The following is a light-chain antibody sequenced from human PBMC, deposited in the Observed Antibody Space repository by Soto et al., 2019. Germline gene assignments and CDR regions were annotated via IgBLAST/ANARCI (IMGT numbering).Light chain of an antibody. J-gene: IGKJ1*01. CDR3: QQRSNWPPTWT. V-gene: IGKV3-11*01. Sequence: EIVLTQSPATLSLSPGERATLSCRASQSVSTYLAWYQQKPRQAPRRLIYDASKRATGIPARFSGSGSGTDFTLTITSLEPEDFGVYYCQQRSNWPPTWTFGQGTKVDIK. CDR1: QSVSTY. CDR2: DAS.